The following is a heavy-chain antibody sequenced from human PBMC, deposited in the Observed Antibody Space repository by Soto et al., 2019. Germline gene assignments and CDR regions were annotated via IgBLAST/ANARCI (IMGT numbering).Heavy chain of an antibody. Sequence: ASVEVSCRASGYTFTSYDINWVRQATGQGLEWMGWMNPNTGNIGYAQKFQGRVTMTRNTSISTAYMDLSSLRFEDTAVYYCATMITSSSNYYYYDGMDAWGQGTTVTVSS. CDR2: MNPNTGNI. CDR3: ATMITSSSNYYYYDGMDA. J-gene: IGHJ6*02. V-gene: IGHV1-8*01. CDR1: GYTFTSYD. D-gene: IGHD3-22*01.